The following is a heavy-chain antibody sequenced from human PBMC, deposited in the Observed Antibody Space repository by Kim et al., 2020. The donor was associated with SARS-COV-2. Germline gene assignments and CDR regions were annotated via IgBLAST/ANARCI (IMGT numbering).Heavy chain of an antibody. CDR1: GFTFSNYW. D-gene: IGHD6-13*01. CDR2: IKQDGSGK. Sequence: GGSLRLSCAASGFTFSNYWMSWVRQSPGQGLEWVANIKQDGSGKSYVDSVEGRFAISRDNAKNLLYLQLHGLRAEDTAIYYCARGVYQHWLAYYYSGLDVWGQGTTVTVSS. J-gene: IGHJ6*02. V-gene: IGHV3-7*03. CDR3: ARGVYQHWLAYYYSGLDV.